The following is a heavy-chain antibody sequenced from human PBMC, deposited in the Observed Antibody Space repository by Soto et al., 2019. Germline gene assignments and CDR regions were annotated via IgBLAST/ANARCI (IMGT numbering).Heavy chain of an antibody. J-gene: IGHJ3*02. CDR3: ARDGGIAAAGTGAFDI. Sequence: QVQLVQSGAEVKKPGSSVKVSCKASGGTFSSYAISWVRQAPGQGLEWMGGIIPIFGTAHYAQKFQGRVTITADESTSTAYMELSSLRSEDTAVYYCARDGGIAAAGTGAFDIWGQGTMVTVSS. D-gene: IGHD6-13*01. V-gene: IGHV1-69*01. CDR2: IIPIFGTA. CDR1: GGTFSSYA.